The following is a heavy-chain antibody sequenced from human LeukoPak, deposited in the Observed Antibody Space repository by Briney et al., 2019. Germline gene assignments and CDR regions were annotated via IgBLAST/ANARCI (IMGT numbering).Heavy chain of an antibody. V-gene: IGHV3-7*01. CDR2: IKEDGSEK. CDR3: ARDRFMDV. J-gene: IGHJ6*02. CDR1: GFTFSSYW. Sequence: PGGSLRLSCADSGFTFSSYWMSWVRQAPGKGLEWVASIKEDGSEKYCVDSVKGRFTISRDNAKNSLYLQMNSLRAEDTAVYYCARDRFMDVWGRGTTVTVS. D-gene: IGHD3-16*01.